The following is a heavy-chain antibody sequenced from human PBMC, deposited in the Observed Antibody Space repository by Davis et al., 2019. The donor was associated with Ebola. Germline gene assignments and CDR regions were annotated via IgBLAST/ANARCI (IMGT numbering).Heavy chain of an antibody. V-gene: IGHV1-69*13. CDR3: ARESRRSFDY. D-gene: IGHD6-6*01. CDR2: IVPIFGTS. Sequence: SVKVSCKTSGDTFRNNPLYWVRQAPGQGLEWMGGIVPIFGTSNSAQKFQGRVTITADESTTTAYMELSDLRSEDTAVYYCARESRRSFDYWGQGTLVTDSS. CDR1: GDTFRNNP. J-gene: IGHJ4*02.